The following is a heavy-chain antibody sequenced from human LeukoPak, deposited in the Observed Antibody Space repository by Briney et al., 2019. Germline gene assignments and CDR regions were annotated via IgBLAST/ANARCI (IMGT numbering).Heavy chain of an antibody. Sequence: GGSLRLSCAASGFTFSNYGMHWVRQAPGKGLEWVAFIRYDGSTKYYADSVKGRFTISRDNAKNSLYLQMNSLRAEDTAVYYCARAEYDILTGYYVLDYWGQGTLVTVSS. CDR3: ARAEYDILTGYYVLDY. J-gene: IGHJ4*02. V-gene: IGHV3-30*02. CDR1: GFTFSNYG. CDR2: IRYDGSTK. D-gene: IGHD3-9*01.